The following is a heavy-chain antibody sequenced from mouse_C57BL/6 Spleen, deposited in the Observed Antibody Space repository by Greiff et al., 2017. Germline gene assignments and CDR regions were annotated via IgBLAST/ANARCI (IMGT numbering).Heavy chain of an antibody. CDR3: ARGYCSSYWFAY. CDR2: IYPGDGDT. V-gene: IGHV1-80*01. J-gene: IGHJ3*01. CDR1: GYAFSSYW. D-gene: IGHD1-1*01. Sequence: QVQLQQSGAELVKPGASVKISCKASGYAFSSYWMHWVKQRPGKGLEWIGQIYPGDGDTNYNGKFKGKATLTADKSSSTAYMQLSSLTSEDSAVYFCARGYCSSYWFAYWGQGTLVTVSA.